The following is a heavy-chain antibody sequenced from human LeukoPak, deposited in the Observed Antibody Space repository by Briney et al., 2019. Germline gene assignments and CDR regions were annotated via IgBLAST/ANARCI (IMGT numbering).Heavy chain of an antibody. Sequence: APVKVSCKASGYTFTGYYMHWVRQAPGQGLEWMGWINPNSGGTNYAQKFQGRVTMTRDTSISTAYMELSRLRSDDTAVYYCARVPRTGWLQLPSFDYWGQGTLVTVSS. CDR2: INPNSGGT. J-gene: IGHJ4*02. CDR1: GYTFTGYY. CDR3: ARVPRTGWLQLPSFDY. D-gene: IGHD5-24*01. V-gene: IGHV1-2*02.